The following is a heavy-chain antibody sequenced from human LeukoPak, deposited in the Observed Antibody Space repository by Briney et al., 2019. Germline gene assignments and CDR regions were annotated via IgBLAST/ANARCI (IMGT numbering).Heavy chain of an antibody. CDR1: GFSFDDYA. V-gene: IGHV3-9*01. D-gene: IGHD3-3*01. Sequence: GGSLRLSCAASGFSFDDYAMHWVRQAPGKGLEWVSGISWNSGSIGYADSVKGRFTVSRDNAMNSLFLQMNSLIAEDTAVYYCARVGIRFLEQYYFDYWGQGTLVTVSS. CDR3: ARVGIRFLEQYYFDY. J-gene: IGHJ4*02. CDR2: ISWNSGSI.